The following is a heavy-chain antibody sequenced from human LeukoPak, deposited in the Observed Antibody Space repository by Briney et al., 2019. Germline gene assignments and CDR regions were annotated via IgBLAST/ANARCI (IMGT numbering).Heavy chain of an antibody. V-gene: IGHV4-59*01. J-gene: IGHJ6*02. CDR1: GDSIRDYY. CDR3: ARDPRSAAGTNQMRWDV. CDR2: VYYSGST. Sequence: PSETLSLTCTVSGDSIRDYYWTWIRQSPGKGLEWIGNVYYSGSTNYNPSLTSRVTISIDTSKTQFSLKLSSVTAADTAVYYCARDPRSAAGTNQMRWDVWGQGTAVTVSS. D-gene: IGHD6-13*01.